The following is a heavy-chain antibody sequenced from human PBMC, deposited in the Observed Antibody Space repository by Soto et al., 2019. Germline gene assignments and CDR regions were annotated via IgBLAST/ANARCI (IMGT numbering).Heavy chain of an antibody. CDR3: VRHGAYFDY. J-gene: IGHJ4*02. CDR2: IFPGDSDT. Sequence: GESLKISCKGSGYTFTSHWIGWVRQMPGKGLEWMGIIFPGDSDTRYSPSFQGQVTISADKSINTAYLQWSSLKASDTAMYFCVRHGAYFDYWGQGTLVTVSS. V-gene: IGHV5-51*01. CDR1: GYTFTSHW. D-gene: IGHD3-16*01.